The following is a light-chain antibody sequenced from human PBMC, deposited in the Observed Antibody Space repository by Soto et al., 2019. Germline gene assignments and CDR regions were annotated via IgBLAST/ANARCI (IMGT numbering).Light chain of an antibody. CDR1: SGYSNYK. J-gene: IGLJ2*01. CDR3: GADHGSGSNFVV. V-gene: IGLV9-49*01. Sequence: QHVLTQPPSASASLGASVTLTCTLSSGYSNYKVAWYQQRPWKGPRFVMRVGTGGIVGSKGDGIPDRFSVLGSGLNRYLTIKNIQEEDESDYHCGADHGSGSNFVVFGGGTKLTVL. CDR2: VGTGGIVG.